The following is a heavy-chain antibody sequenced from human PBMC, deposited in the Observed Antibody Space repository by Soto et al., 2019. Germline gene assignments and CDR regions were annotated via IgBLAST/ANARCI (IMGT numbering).Heavy chain of an antibody. Sequence: QVQLQESGPGLVKPSQTLSLTCTVSGGSISSGGYYWSWLRQHPGKGLEWIGYIYYSGSTYYNPSLKSRDNISVDTYKNKFSLKMSSVTAADTAVYYCAREDGCSYGMGFDYWGQGTLVTVSS. J-gene: IGHJ4*02. D-gene: IGHD5-18*01. CDR3: AREDGCSYGMGFDY. CDR1: GGSISSGGYY. V-gene: IGHV4-31*03. CDR2: IYYSGST.